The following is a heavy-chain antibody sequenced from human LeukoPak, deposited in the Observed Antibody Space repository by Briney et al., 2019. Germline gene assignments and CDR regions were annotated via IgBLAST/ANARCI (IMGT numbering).Heavy chain of an antibody. Sequence: ASVKVSCRASGYTFTGYYMHWVRQAPGQGLEGLGWINPNRCGTNYVQKFQGRVTMTRDTSISTAYMELSRLRSDDTAVYYCARLIVVVPAAHDAFDIWGQGTMVTVSS. J-gene: IGHJ3*02. CDR3: ARLIVVVPAAHDAFDI. CDR1: GYTFTGYY. V-gene: IGHV1-2*02. D-gene: IGHD2-2*01. CDR2: INPNRCGT.